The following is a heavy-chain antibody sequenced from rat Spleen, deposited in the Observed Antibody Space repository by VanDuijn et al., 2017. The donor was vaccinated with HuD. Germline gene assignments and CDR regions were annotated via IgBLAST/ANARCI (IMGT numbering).Heavy chain of an antibody. Sequence: EVQLVESGGGLVQPGRSLKVSCVASGFTFSDYYMAWVRQAPKKGLEWVASISYEGSSTYYGDSVQGRFTISRDNAKSTLYLQMDSLRSEDTATYYCARQLTIAPISGYFDYWGQGVMVTVSS. CDR3: ARQLTIAPISGYFDY. CDR1: GFTFSDYY. V-gene: IGHV5-22*01. CDR2: ISYEGSST. D-gene: IGHD1-2*01. J-gene: IGHJ2*01.